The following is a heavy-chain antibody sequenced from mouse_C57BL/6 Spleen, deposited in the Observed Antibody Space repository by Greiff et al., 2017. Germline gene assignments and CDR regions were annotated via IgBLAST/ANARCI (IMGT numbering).Heavy chain of an antibody. V-gene: IGHV1-80*01. CDR3: ARAYYSNYGAY. Sequence: VKLVESGAELVKPGASVKISCKASGYAFSSYWMNWVKQRPGKGLEWIGQIYPGDGDTNYNGKFKGKATLTADKSSSTAYMQLSSLTSEDSAVYFCARAYYSNYGAYWGQGTLVTVSA. D-gene: IGHD2-5*01. J-gene: IGHJ3*01. CDR1: GYAFSSYW. CDR2: IYPGDGDT.